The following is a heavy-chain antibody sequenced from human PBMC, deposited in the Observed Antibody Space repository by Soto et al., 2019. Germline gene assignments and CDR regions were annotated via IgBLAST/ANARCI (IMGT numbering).Heavy chain of an antibody. CDR2: IYSGGST. J-gene: IGHJ4*02. CDR1: GFTVSSNY. D-gene: IGHD3-10*01. CDR3: ARVVGWFGELSTYYFDY. Sequence: GGSLRLSCAASGFTVSSNYMSWVRQAPGKGLEWVSVIYSGGSTYYADSVKGRFTISRDNSKNTLYLQMNSLRAEDTAVYYCARVVGWFGELSTYYFDYWGQGTLVTVSS. V-gene: IGHV3-66*01.